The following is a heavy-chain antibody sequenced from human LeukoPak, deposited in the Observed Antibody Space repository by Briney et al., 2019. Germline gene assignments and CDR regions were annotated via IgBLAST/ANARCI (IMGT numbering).Heavy chain of an antibody. CDR2: IYTSGST. Sequence: SQTLSLTCTVSGDSISSGSYYWSWIRQPAGKGLEWIGRIYTSGSTNYNPSLKSRVTISVDMSKNQFSLKLSSVTAADTAVYYCARLIHGDSDDYWGQGTLVTVSS. V-gene: IGHV4-61*02. D-gene: IGHD4-17*01. J-gene: IGHJ4*02. CDR3: ARLIHGDSDDY. CDR1: GDSISSGSYY.